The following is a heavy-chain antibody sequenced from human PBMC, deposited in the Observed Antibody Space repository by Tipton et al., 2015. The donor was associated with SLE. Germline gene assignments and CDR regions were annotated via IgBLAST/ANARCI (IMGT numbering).Heavy chain of an antibody. V-gene: IGHV4-59*11. D-gene: IGHD6-19*01. J-gene: IGHJ4*02. CDR1: GGSITSHY. Sequence: TLSLTCTVSGGSITSHYWSWIRQPPGKGLEWIGNILYSGDTNYNPSLKSRVTISLDASRKQFSLKLSSVTAADTAVYYCARGGMGIAVAGEFDSWGQGTLVTVSS. CDR2: ILYSGDT. CDR3: ARGGMGIAVAGEFDS.